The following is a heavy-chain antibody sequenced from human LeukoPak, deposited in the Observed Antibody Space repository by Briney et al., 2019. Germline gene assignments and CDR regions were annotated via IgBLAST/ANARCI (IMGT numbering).Heavy chain of an antibody. CDR2: ISSNNGYI. D-gene: IGHD6-6*01. CDR1: GFSFSSYR. V-gene: IGHV3-21*01. Sequence: PGGSLRLSCAASGFSFSSYRWNWVRQAPGKGLEWVASISSNNGYIYYADSVKGRFTISRDNGENSLHLQMNSLRAEDAAVYYCARDLGTRKSIAFADWGQGTLVTVSS. J-gene: IGHJ4*02. CDR3: ARDLGTRKSIAFAD.